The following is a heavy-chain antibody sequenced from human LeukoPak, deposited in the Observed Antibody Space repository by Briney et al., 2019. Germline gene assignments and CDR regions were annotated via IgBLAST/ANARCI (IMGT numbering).Heavy chain of an antibody. CDR3: AKSVVAGVYGSFDY. Sequence: GGSLRLSCAASRFXLSNYAMSWVRQAPGKGLEWVSAITGSGGTTYYADSVKGRFTISRDNSKNTLYLQMNSLRAEDTAVYYCAKSVVAGVYGSFDYWGQGTLVTVSS. CDR2: ITGSGGTT. CDR1: RFXLSNYA. V-gene: IGHV3-23*01. J-gene: IGHJ4*02. D-gene: IGHD2-15*01.